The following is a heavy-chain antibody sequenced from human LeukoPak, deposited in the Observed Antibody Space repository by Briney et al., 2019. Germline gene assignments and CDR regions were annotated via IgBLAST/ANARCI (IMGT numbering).Heavy chain of an antibody. CDR3: ARDHGSGWTWAYDY. CDR1: GVSISSYY. D-gene: IGHD6-19*01. V-gene: IGHV4-59*01. J-gene: IGHJ4*02. Sequence: ASETLSLTCTGSGVSISSYYWSWIRQPPGKGLDWIGYISYSGSTNYNPSPKSRVTISVDTSKNQFSLKLSSVTAADTAVYYCARDHGSGWTWAYDYWGQGTLVTVSS. CDR2: ISYSGST.